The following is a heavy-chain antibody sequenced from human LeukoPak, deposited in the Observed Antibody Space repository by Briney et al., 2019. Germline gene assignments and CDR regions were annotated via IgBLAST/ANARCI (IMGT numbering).Heavy chain of an antibody. CDR1: GFSFGSYP. V-gene: IGHV3-23*01. CDR2: ISDFVDNT. Sequence: SGGSLRLSCAGSGFSFGSYPMSWVRQAPGKGLEWVSSISDFVDNTYYADSVKGRFTIPRDNSEKSLYLQMSSLRVEDTAVYYCAKGKINHNGAFDAWGQGTRVTVSS. CDR3: AKGKINHNGAFDA. D-gene: IGHD2-8*01. J-gene: IGHJ3*01.